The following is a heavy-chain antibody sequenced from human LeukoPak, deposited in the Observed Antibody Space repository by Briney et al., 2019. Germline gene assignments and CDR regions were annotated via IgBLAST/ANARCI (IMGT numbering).Heavy chain of an antibody. CDR1: GFTFSSYS. CDR3: AKVKPVWYYDSSGASPYYFDY. D-gene: IGHD3-22*01. J-gene: IGHJ4*02. Sequence: MAGGSLRLSCAASGFTFSSYSMNWVRQAPGKGLEWVSSISSSSSYIYYADSVKGRFTISRDNAKNSLYLQMNSLRAEDTAVYYCAKVKPVWYYDSSGASPYYFDYWGQGTLVTVSS. CDR2: ISSSSSYI. V-gene: IGHV3-21*01.